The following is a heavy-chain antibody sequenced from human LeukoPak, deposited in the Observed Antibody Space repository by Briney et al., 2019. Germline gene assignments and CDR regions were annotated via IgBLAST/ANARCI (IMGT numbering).Heavy chain of an antibody. CDR1: GGSISSSSYY. D-gene: IGHD3-16*02. CDR2: IYYSGST. J-gene: IGHJ4*02. Sequence: SETLSLTCTVSGGSISSSSYYWGWIRQPPGKGLEWIGSIYYSGSTYNNPSLKSRVTISVDTSKNQFSLKLSSVTAADTAVYYCARDIGRAFDYWGQGTLVTVSS. V-gene: IGHV4-39*07. CDR3: ARDIGRAFDY.